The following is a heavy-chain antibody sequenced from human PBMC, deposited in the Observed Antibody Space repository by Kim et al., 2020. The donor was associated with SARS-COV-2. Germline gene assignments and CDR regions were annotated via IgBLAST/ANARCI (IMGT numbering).Heavy chain of an antibody. V-gene: IGHV1-18*01. J-gene: IGHJ4*02. CDR1: GFTFSTYG. Sequence: ASVKVSCKASGFTFSTYGINWVRQAPGQGLEWLGWVNTYDGYTGYAQKFQGRVSVTIDTSTNTAYMELKSLTSDDTALYYCVRHGGGDDYWGQGTLVSVSS. CDR2: VNTYDGYT. CDR3: VRHGGGDDY. D-gene: IGHD6-25*01.